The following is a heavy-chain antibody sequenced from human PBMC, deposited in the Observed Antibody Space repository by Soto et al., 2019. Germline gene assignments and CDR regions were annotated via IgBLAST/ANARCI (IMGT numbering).Heavy chain of an antibody. V-gene: IGHV4-39*01. D-gene: IGHD3-10*01. CDR3: ARHPSYRSGSYLIRSGGHYYYYGMDV. J-gene: IGHJ6*02. CDR1: GGSISSSSYY. Sequence: SETLSLTCTVSGGSISSSSYYWGWIRQPPGKGLEWIGSIYYSGSTDYNQSLKSRVAISVDTSENQVSLKLSSVAAADTAVDYCARHPSYRSGSYLIRSGGHYYYYGMDVWGQGTTVTVSS. CDR2: IYYSGST.